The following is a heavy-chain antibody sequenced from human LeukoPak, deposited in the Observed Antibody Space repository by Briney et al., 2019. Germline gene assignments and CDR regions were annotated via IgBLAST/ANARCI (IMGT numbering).Heavy chain of an antibody. CDR1: GGSFSGYY. CDR2: INHSGST. Sequence: AETLSLTCAVYGGSFSGYYWSWIRQPPGKGLEWIGEINHSGSTNYNPSLKSRVTISVDTSKNQFSLKLSSVTAADTAVYYCARGRIAARHFFDYWGQGTLVTVSS. CDR3: ARGRIAARHFFDY. V-gene: IGHV4-34*01. J-gene: IGHJ4*02. D-gene: IGHD6-6*01.